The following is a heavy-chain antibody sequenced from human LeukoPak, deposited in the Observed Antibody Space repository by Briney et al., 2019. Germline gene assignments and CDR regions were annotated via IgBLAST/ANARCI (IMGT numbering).Heavy chain of an antibody. CDR2: IYTSGST. V-gene: IGHV4-4*07. D-gene: IGHD5-12*01. Sequence: SDTLSLTCTVSGGSISSYYWSWIRQPAGKGLEWIGRIYTSGSTNYNPSLKSRVTISVDKSKNQFSLKLSSVTAADTAVSYCALGYGGSLDYWGQGTLVTVSS. J-gene: IGHJ4*02. CDR1: GGSISSYY. CDR3: ALGYGGSLDY.